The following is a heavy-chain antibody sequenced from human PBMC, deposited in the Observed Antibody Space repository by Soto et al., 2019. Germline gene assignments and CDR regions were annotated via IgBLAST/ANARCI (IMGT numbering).Heavy chain of an antibody. Sequence: GGSLRLSCAASGFTFSSYSMNWVRQAPGKGLEWVSYISSSSSTTEYAASVKGRFTISGDESKNSLYLQMNSLRTEDTAVYYCTRDLAPGIPRGLDVWGQGITVTVSS. CDR1: GFTFSSYS. V-gene: IGHV3-48*01. CDR3: TRDLAPGIPRGLDV. D-gene: IGHD2-21*02. J-gene: IGHJ6*02. CDR2: ISSSSSTT.